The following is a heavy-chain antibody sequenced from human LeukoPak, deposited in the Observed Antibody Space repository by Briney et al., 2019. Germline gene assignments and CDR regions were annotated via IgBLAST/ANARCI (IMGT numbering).Heavy chain of an antibody. D-gene: IGHD5-18*01. V-gene: IGHV4-39*01. Sequence: SETLSPTCTVSGGSISSSSYYWGWFRQPPGKGLEWIGSVYYSGSAYYNPSLKSRVTISVDTSKNQFSLRLSSVTAADTAVYYCARPRGDSYGYVDYWGQGTLVTVSS. CDR1: GGSISSSSYY. J-gene: IGHJ4*02. CDR3: ARPRGDSYGYVDY. CDR2: VYYSGSA.